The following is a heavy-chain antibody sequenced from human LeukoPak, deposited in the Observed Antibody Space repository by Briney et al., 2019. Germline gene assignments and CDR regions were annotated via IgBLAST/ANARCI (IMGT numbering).Heavy chain of an antibody. CDR1: GGTFSSYA. CDR2: IIPIFGTA. Sequence: GASVKVSCKASGGTFSSYAISWVRQAPGQGLEWMGGIIPIFGTANYAQKFQGRVTITADKSTSTAYMELSSLRSEDTAVYYCARGGVLCSGGSCYFPEYFDYWGQGTLVTVSS. J-gene: IGHJ4*02. D-gene: IGHD2-15*01. V-gene: IGHV1-69*06. CDR3: ARGGVLCSGGSCYFPEYFDY.